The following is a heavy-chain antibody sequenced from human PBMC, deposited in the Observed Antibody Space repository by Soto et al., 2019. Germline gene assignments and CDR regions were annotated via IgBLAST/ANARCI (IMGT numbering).Heavy chain of an antibody. CDR2: IKQDGSEK. CDR1: GFTFSSYW. Sequence: GGSLRLSCAASGFTFSSYWMSWVRQAPGKGLEWVANIKQDGSEKYYVDSVKGRFTISRDNAKNSLYLQMNSLRAEDTDVYYCARSGEYYSSSWYYWGQGTLVTGSS. V-gene: IGHV3-7*01. CDR3: ARSGEYYSSSWYY. D-gene: IGHD6-13*01. J-gene: IGHJ4*02.